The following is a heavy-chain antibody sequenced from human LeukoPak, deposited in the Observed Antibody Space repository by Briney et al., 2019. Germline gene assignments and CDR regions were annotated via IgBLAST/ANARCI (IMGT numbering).Heavy chain of an antibody. Sequence: GASVKVSCKSSGYTFTSYYKHWVRQAPGQGLEWVGLINPNGGSTTYAQRFQGRVTMTRDTSTSTVYMELSNLRSEDTAVYYCARAAGDSYGYRYYFDYWGQGTLVTVSS. CDR1: GYTFTSYY. V-gene: IGHV1-46*01. J-gene: IGHJ4*02. D-gene: IGHD5-18*01. CDR2: INPNGGST. CDR3: ARAAGDSYGYRYYFDY.